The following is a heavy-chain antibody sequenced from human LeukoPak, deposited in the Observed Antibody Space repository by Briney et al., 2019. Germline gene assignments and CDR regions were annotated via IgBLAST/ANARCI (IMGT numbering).Heavy chain of an antibody. CDR2: INPNSGGT. CDR1: GYTFTGYY. Sequence: GASVKVSCKASGYTFTGYYMHWVRQAPGQGLEWMGWINPNSGGTNYAQKFQGRVTMTRDTSISTAYMELSRLRSDDTAVYYCARTQYYYDSSGYPSYWGQGTLVTVSS. V-gene: IGHV1-2*02. J-gene: IGHJ4*02. CDR3: ARTQYYYDSSGYPSY. D-gene: IGHD3-22*01.